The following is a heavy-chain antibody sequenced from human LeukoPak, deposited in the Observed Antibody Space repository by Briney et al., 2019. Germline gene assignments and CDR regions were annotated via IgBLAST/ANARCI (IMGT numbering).Heavy chain of an antibody. V-gene: IGHV3-23*01. CDR2: ISGSGGST. D-gene: IGHD3-10*01. Sequence: PGGSLRLSCAASGFTFSSYAMSWVRQAPGKGLKWVSAISGSGGSTYYADSVKGRFTISRDNSKNTLYLQMNSLRAEDTAVYYCAKGSHGSGSYYTNFDYWGQGTLVTVSS. CDR1: GFTFSSYA. J-gene: IGHJ4*02. CDR3: AKGSHGSGSYYTNFDY.